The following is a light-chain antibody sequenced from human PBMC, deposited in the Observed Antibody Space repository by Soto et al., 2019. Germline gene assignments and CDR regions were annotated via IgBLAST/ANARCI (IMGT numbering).Light chain of an antibody. CDR1: QGIRYN. J-gene: IGKJ1*01. Sequence: DIQMTQSPSSLSASVGARVTITCRASQGIRYNLGWYQQRPGKAPERLIYDTFTLASGVPSRFRGSGSGTEFTLTIASLQPEDVATYYCLQDQAYPWTFGQGTKVELK. V-gene: IGKV1-17*01. CDR3: LQDQAYPWT. CDR2: DTF.